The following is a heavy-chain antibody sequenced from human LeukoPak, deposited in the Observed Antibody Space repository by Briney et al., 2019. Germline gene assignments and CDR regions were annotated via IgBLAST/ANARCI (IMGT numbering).Heavy chain of an antibody. CDR3: ARGSTTAQRMDAFDI. CDR1: GGSISSGGYY. V-gene: IGHV4-31*03. Sequence: SETLSLTCTVSGGSISSGGYYWSWIRQHPGKGLEWIGYIYYSGSTYYNPSLKSRVTISVDTSKNQFSLKLSSVTAADTAVYYCARGSTTAQRMDAFDIWGQGTMVTVSS. D-gene: IGHD4-17*01. J-gene: IGHJ3*02. CDR2: IYYSGST.